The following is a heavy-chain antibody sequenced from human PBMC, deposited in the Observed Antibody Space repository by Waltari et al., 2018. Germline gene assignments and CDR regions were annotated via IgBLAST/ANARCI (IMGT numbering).Heavy chain of an antibody. D-gene: IGHD6-6*01. Sequence: QLQLQESGPGLVKPSETLSLTCTVSGGSISSSSYYWGWLRPPPGKGLEWIGSIYYSGSTYYNPSLKSRVTISVDTSKNQFSLKLSSVTAADTAVYYCAGSFVRYYYYGMDVWGQGTTVTVSS. J-gene: IGHJ6*02. CDR3: AGSFVRYYYYGMDV. V-gene: IGHV4-39*07. CDR2: IYYSGST. CDR1: GGSISSSSYY.